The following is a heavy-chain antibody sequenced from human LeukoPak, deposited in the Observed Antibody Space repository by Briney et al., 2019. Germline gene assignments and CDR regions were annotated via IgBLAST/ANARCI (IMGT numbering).Heavy chain of an antibody. Sequence: SETLSLTCTVSGGSISSYYWSWIRQPPGKGLEWIGYIYYSGSTNYNPSLKSRVTISVDTSKNQFSLKLSSVTAADTAVYYCARGGGNYYYYYVDVWGKGTTVTVSS. CDR3: ARGGGNYYYYYVDV. J-gene: IGHJ6*03. CDR1: GGSISSYY. CDR2: IYYSGST. V-gene: IGHV4-59*01. D-gene: IGHD2-15*01.